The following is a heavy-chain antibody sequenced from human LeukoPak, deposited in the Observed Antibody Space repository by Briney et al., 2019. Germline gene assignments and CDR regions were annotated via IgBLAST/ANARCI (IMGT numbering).Heavy chain of an antibody. CDR1: GYTFTSYY. CDR3: ARGITIFGVAGSYFDY. V-gene: IGHV1-69*13. D-gene: IGHD3-3*01. CDR2: IIPIFGTA. J-gene: IGHJ4*02. Sequence: SVKVSCKASGYTFTSYYMHWVRQAPGQGLEWMGGIIPIFGTANYAQKFQGRVTITADESTSTAYMELSSLRSEDTAVYYCARGITIFGVAGSYFDYWGQGTLVTVSS.